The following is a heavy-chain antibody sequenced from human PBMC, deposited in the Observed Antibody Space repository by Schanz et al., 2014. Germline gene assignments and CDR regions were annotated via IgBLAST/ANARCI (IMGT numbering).Heavy chain of an antibody. V-gene: IGHV3-23*04. CDR1: GFTFSNHA. D-gene: IGHD6-19*01. CDR2: IGGSGDST. Sequence: EVQLVESGGDLVQPGGSQRLSCAASGFTFSNHALSWVRQAPGKGLEWVSGIGGSGDSTHYADSVKGRFIISRDNSKNTLYLQVNSLRAEDTAVYYCARDHQWLARYYMDVWGKGTTVTVSS. CDR3: ARDHQWLARYYMDV. J-gene: IGHJ6*03.